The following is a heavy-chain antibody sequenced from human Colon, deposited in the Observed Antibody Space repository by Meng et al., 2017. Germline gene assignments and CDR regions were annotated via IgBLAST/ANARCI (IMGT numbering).Heavy chain of an antibody. J-gene: IGHJ4*02. D-gene: IGHD3-16*02. CDR2: IHTNTGNP. CDR3: ASYRLGDWQPIDY. Sequence: QGQLVASGAGLKHAGASVKVPCKASGYPFISYAMAWVRQAPGQWLEWMGWIHTNTGNPTYAQGFTGRFVFSLDTSVSTSYLQISSLKAEDTAVYYCASYRLGDWQPIDYWGQGTLVTVSS. V-gene: IGHV7-4-1*02. CDR1: GYPFISYA.